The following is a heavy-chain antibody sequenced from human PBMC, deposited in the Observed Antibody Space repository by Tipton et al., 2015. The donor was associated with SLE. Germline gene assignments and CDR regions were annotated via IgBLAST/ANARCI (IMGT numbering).Heavy chain of an antibody. D-gene: IGHD3-16*01. V-gene: IGHV4-59*12. CDR3: ASTFWYFDY. Sequence: TLSLTCTVSGDSISSYYWIWIRQPPGKGLEWIGSIYYSGSTRYNPSLRGRVIISVDTSKNQFSLKLSSVTAADTAMYYCASTFWYFDYWGQGTLVTVSP. J-gene: IGHJ4*02. CDR2: IYYSGST. CDR1: GDSISSYY.